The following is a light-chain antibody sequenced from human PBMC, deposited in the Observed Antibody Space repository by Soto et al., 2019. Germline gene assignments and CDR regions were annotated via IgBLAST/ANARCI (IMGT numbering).Light chain of an antibody. CDR2: GNN. Sequence: QSVLTQPASVSGSPGQSITISCTGTSSDVGAYTSVSWYRQHPGKAPKLLISGNNNRPSGVPDRFSGSKSGTSASLAINGLQAEDEADYYCQSSDSSLSAVFGTGTKVTVL. J-gene: IGLJ1*01. CDR3: QSSDSSLSAV. CDR1: SSDVGAYTS. V-gene: IGLV2-14*03.